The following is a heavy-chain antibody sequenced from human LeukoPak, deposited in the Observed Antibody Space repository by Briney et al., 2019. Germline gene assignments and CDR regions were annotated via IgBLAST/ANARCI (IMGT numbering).Heavy chain of an antibody. V-gene: IGHV1-18*01. J-gene: IGHJ6*02. Sequence: ASVKVSCKASGYTFIRYGISWGRQAPGQGLEWMGWISAYTRNTNYAQNLRGRVTMTTDTSTSTAYMELRSLGSDDTAVYYCARDYGDSNYYSGADVWGQGTTVTVSS. D-gene: IGHD4-17*01. CDR1: GYTFIRYG. CDR3: ARDYGDSNYYSGADV. CDR2: ISAYTRNT.